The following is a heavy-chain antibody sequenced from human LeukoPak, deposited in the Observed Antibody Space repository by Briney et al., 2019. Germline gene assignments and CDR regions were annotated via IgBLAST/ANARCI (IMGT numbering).Heavy chain of an antibody. V-gene: IGHV1-2*02. D-gene: IGHD3-10*01. CDR2: INPNSGGT. J-gene: IGHJ5*02. CDR3: AVITMVRGVFYPTSGENWFDP. Sequence: ASVKVSCKASGYTFTSYYMHWVRQAPGQGLEWMGWINPNSGGTNYAQKFQGRVTMTRDTSISTAYMELSRLRSDDTAVYYCAVITMVRGVFYPTSGENWFDPWGQGTLVTVSS. CDR1: GYTFTSYY.